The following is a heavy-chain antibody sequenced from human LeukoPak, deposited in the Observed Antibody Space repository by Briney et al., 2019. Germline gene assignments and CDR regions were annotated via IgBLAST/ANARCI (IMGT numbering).Heavy chain of an antibody. CDR2: INHSGST. J-gene: IGHJ4*02. CDR3: ARDGELLPTFDY. CDR1: GGSFSGYY. Sequence: SETLSLTCAVYGGSFSGYYWSWIRQPPGEGLEWIGEINHSGSTNYNPSLKSRVTISVDTSKNQFSLKLSSVTAADTAVYYCARDGELLPTFDYWGQGTLVTVSS. D-gene: IGHD1-26*01. V-gene: IGHV4-34*01.